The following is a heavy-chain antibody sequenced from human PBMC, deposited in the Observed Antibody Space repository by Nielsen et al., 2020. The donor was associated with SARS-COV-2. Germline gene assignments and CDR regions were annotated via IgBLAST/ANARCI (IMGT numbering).Heavy chain of an antibody. CDR1: GFTFSSYA. CDR2: ISSSGSTI. J-gene: IGHJ5*02. CDR3: ARWDSGWLKGLA. V-gene: IGHV3-48*04. D-gene: IGHD6-19*01. Sequence: GESLKISCAASGFTFSSYAMHWVRQAPGKGLEWVSYISSSGSTIYYADSVKGRFTISRDNAKNTLYLQMNSLRAEDTAVYYCARWDSGWLKGLAWGQGTLVTVSS.